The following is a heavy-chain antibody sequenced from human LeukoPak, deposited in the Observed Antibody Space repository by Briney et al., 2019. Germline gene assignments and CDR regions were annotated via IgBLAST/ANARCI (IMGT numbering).Heavy chain of an antibody. V-gene: IGHV3-66*02. Sequence: GGSLRLSCAVSGLTVSSYYMSWVRQAPGKGLKWVSLIYSDDSTYYADSVKGRFTISRDNSKNTLYLQMNSLRGEDTAVYHCARGPLRGGYENDGFDIWGQGTTVTVSS. CDR2: IYSDDST. CDR3: ARGPLRGGYENDGFDI. CDR1: GLTVSSYY. J-gene: IGHJ3*02. D-gene: IGHD5-12*01.